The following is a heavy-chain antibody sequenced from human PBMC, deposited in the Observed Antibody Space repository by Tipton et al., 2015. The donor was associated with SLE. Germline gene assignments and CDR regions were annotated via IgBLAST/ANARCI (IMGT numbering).Heavy chain of an antibody. CDR3: ARDISAGYYYGMDV. Sequence: TLSLTCAVSGYSISSGYYWGWIRPPPGKGLEWIGSIYHSGSTYYNPSPKSRVTISVDTSKNQFSLKLSSVTAADTAVYYCARDISAGYYYGMDVWGQGTTVTVSS. J-gene: IGHJ6*02. V-gene: IGHV4-38-2*02. D-gene: IGHD3-9*01. CDR2: IYHSGST. CDR1: GYSISSGYY.